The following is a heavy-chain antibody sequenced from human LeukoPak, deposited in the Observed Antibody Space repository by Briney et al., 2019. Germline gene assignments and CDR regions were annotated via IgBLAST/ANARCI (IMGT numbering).Heavy chain of an antibody. V-gene: IGHV1-3*01. CDR3: ARDHYYDSSGAVAFDI. CDR2: INAGNGNT. Sequence: GASVKVSCKASGYTFTSYGISWVRQAPGQRLEWMGWINAGNGNTKYSQKFQGRVTITRDTSASTAYMELSSLRSEDAAVYYCARDHYYDSSGAVAFDIWGQGTMVTVSS. CDR1: GYTFTSYG. D-gene: IGHD3-22*01. J-gene: IGHJ3*02.